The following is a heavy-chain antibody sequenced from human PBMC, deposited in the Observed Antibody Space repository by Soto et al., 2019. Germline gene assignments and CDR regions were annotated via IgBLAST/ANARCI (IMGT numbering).Heavy chain of an antibody. Sequence: EVQLVESGGVSVQPGGSLRLSCTASGFTLSNYWMHWVRQAPGKGLVWVSRINTDGSTTTYADSVKGRFTISRDNAKNTLYLQMNSLRDEDTAVYECVRIRRGDGYTFGYWGQGTLVTVSS. J-gene: IGHJ4*02. CDR2: INTDGSTT. D-gene: IGHD5-12*01. V-gene: IGHV3-74*01. CDR1: GFTLSNYW. CDR3: VRIRRGDGYTFGY.